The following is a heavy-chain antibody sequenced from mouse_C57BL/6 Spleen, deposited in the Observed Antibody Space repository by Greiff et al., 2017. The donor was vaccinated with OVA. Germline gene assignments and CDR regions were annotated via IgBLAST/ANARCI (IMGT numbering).Heavy chain of an antibody. CDR1: GYSITGGYY. V-gene: IGHV3-6*01. D-gene: IGHD2-4*01. CDR3: AVYYDYDAWFAY. CDR2: ISYDGSN. Sequence: EVKLQESGPGLVKPSQSLSLTCSVTGYSITGGYYWNWIRQFPGNKLEWMGYISYDGSNNYNPSLKNRISITRDTSKNQFFLKLNSVTTEDTATYYCAVYYDYDAWFAYWGQGTLVTVSA. J-gene: IGHJ3*01.